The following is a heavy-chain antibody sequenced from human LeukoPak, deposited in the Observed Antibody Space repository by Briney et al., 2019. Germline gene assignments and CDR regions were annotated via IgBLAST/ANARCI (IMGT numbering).Heavy chain of an antibody. Sequence: ASVKVSCKASGYTFTSYGISWVRQAPGQGLEWMGWISAYNGNTNYAQKLQGRVTMTTDTSTGTAYMALRSLRSDDTAVYYCARARAPYYYDSSGYYYVDWFDPWGQGTLVTVSS. J-gene: IGHJ5*02. D-gene: IGHD3-22*01. CDR1: GYTFTSYG. V-gene: IGHV1-18*01. CDR3: ARARAPYYYDSSGYYYVDWFDP. CDR2: ISAYNGNT.